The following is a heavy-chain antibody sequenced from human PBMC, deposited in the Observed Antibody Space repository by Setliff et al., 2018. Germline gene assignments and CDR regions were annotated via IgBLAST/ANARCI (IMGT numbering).Heavy chain of an antibody. Sequence: SETLSLTCAVSGGSISSSNWWSWVRQPPGKGLEWIGEIYHSGSTNYNPSLKSRVTISVDKSKNQFYLKLSSVTAADTAVYYCARDYGDSNWFDPWGQGTLVTVSS. CDR1: GGSISSSNW. J-gene: IGHJ5*02. V-gene: IGHV4-4*02. D-gene: IGHD4-17*01. CDR2: IYHSGST. CDR3: ARDYGDSNWFDP.